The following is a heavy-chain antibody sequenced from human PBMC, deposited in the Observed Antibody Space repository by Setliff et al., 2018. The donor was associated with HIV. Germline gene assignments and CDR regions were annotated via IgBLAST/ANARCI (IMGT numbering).Heavy chain of an antibody. CDR2: LYVSGDT. CDR1: DDPISSYY. Sequence: PSETLSLTCYVTDDPISSYYWSWVRQPAGKGLEWIGRLYVSGDTNYNPSLKSRVTMSLDTSKKHFSLSLKSVTAADTAVYYCALTGHRLLRGYMDVWGKGTTVTVSS. J-gene: IGHJ6*03. CDR3: ALTGHRLLRGYMDV. D-gene: IGHD2-15*01. V-gene: IGHV4-4*07.